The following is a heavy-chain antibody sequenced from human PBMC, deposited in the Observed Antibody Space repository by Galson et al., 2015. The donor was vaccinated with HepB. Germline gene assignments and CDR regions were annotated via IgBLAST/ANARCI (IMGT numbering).Heavy chain of an antibody. D-gene: IGHD4-17*01. CDR1: GGTFSSYA. J-gene: IGHJ5*02. CDR3: ARGTYGDYGWANWFDP. Sequence: SVKVSCKASGGTFSSYAISWVRQAPGQGLEWMGGIIPIFGTANYAQKFQGRVTITADESTSTAYMELSSLRSEDTAVYYCARGTYGDYGWANWFDPWGQGTLVTVSS. V-gene: IGHV1-69*13. CDR2: IIPIFGTA.